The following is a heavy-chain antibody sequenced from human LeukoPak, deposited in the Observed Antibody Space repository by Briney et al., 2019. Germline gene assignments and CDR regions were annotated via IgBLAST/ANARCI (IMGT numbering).Heavy chain of an antibody. CDR1: GFTFSSYA. Sequence: GGSLRLSCAASGFTFSSYAMSWVRQAPGKGLEWVSGLSGSGGATYYADSVKDRFTISRDNSKNTLYQQMSSLRAEDTALYYCARGQWLVTSSFDSWGQGTLVTVSS. D-gene: IGHD6-19*01. CDR2: LSGSGGAT. J-gene: IGHJ4*02. V-gene: IGHV3-23*01. CDR3: ARGQWLVTSSFDS.